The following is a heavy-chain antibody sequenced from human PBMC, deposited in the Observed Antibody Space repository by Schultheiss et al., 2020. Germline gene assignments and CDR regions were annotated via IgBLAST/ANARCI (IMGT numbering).Heavy chain of an antibody. Sequence: SQILSLTCTVSGGSVSSGSYYWSWIRQPPGKGLEWIGYIYYSGSTNYNPSLKSRVTISVDTSKNQFSLKLSSVTAADTAVYYCARHLTLRQNYDFWSGYFSLSWFDPWGQGTLVTVSS. CDR2: IYYSGST. V-gene: IGHV4-61*01. CDR1: GGSVSSGSYY. J-gene: IGHJ5*02. D-gene: IGHD3-3*01. CDR3: ARHLTLRQNYDFWSGYFSLSWFDP.